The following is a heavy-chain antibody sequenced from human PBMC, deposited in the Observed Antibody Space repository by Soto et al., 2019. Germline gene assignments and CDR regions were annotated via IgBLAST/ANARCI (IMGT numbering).Heavy chain of an antibody. D-gene: IGHD4-17*01. Sequence: TSETLSLTCTVSGGSISSYYWSWIRQPPGKGLEWIGYIYYSGSTNYNPSLKSRVTISVDTSKNQFSLKLSSVTAADTAVYYCARHHNLPIYGDYGAYDIWGQGTIVIVSS. CDR1: GGSISSYY. J-gene: IGHJ3*02. V-gene: IGHV4-59*08. CDR3: ARHHNLPIYGDYGAYDI. CDR2: IYYSGST.